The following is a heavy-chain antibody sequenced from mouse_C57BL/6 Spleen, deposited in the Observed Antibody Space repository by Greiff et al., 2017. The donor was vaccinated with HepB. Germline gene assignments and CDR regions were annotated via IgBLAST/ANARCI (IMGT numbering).Heavy chain of an antibody. Sequence: EVNVVESGAELVRPGASVKLSCTASGFNIKDDYMHWVKQRPEQGLEWIGWIDPENGDTEYASKFQGKATITADTSSNTAYLQLSSLTSEDTAVYYCTTPFAYWGQGTLVTVSA. V-gene: IGHV14-4*01. CDR2: IDPENGDT. CDR3: TTPFAY. J-gene: IGHJ3*01. CDR1: GFNIKDDY.